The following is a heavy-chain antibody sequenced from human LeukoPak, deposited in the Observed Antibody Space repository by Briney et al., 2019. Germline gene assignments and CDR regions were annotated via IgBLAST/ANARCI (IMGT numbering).Heavy chain of an antibody. Sequence: PGGSLRLSCAASGFTFSSYAMSWVRQAPGKGPEWVAAVTGNGVTTWYAPFVKGRFIISRDNSKNTLYLQMSGLRAEDTALFYCAKDRLYPNDIFDVWGQGTMVTVS. D-gene: IGHD2-8*01. V-gene: IGHV3-23*01. CDR1: GFTFSSYA. CDR2: VTGNGVTT. CDR3: AKDRLYPNDIFDV. J-gene: IGHJ3*01.